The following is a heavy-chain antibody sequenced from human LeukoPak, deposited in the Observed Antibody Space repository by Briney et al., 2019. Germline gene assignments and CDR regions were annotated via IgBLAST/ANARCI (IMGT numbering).Heavy chain of an antibody. CDR1: GGTFSSYA. Sequence: SVKVSCKTSGGTFSSYAISWVRQAPGQGLEWMGGIIPIFGTANYAQKFQGRVTITADESTSTAYMELSSLRSEDTAVYYCARGSSVYDSSGYYFKLWGQGTLVTVSS. CDR3: ARGSSVYDSSGYYFKL. J-gene: IGHJ4*02. D-gene: IGHD3-22*01. CDR2: IIPIFGTA. V-gene: IGHV1-69*13.